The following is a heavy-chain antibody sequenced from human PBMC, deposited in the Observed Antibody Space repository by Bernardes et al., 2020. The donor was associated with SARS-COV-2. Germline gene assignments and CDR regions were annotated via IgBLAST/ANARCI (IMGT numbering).Heavy chain of an antibody. J-gene: IGHJ6*02. D-gene: IGHD2-2*01. CDR3: ARDISCSSTSCYYYGMDV. CDR2: IKQDGSEK. Sequence: GGSLRLSCAASGFTFSSYWMSWVRQAPGKGLEWVANIKQDGSEKYYVDSVKGRFTISRDNPKNSLYLQMNSLRAEDTAVYYCARDISCSSTSCYYYGMDVWGQGTTVTVSS. V-gene: IGHV3-7*01. CDR1: GFTFSSYW.